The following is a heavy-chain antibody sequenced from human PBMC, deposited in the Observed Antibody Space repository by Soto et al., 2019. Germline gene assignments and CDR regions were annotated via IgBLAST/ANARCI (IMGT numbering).Heavy chain of an antibody. V-gene: IGHV3-33*01. CDR2: IWYDGSNK. CDR1: GFTFSSYG. Sequence: PGGSLRLSCAASGFTFSSYGMHWVRQAPGKGLEWVAVIWYDGSNKYYADSVKGRFTISRDNSKNTLYLQMNSLRAEDTAVYYCARDRGLARFRGDPYYYGMDVWGQGTTVTVSS. J-gene: IGHJ6*02. CDR3: ARDRGLARFRGDPYYYGMDV. D-gene: IGHD4-17*01.